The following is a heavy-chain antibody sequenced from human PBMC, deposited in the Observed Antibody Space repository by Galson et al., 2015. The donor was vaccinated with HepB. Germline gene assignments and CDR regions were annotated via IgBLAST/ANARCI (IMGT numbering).Heavy chain of an antibody. CDR3: ARDHCSGGSCYEGWFDP. CDR1: GGTFSSYA. CDR2: IIPILGIA. D-gene: IGHD2-15*01. V-gene: IGHV1-69*04. Sequence: SVKVSCKASGGTFSSYAISWVRQAPGQGLEWMGRIIPILGIANYAQKFQGRVTITADKSTSTAYMELSSLRSEDTAVYYCARDHCSGGSCYEGWFDPWGQGTLVTVSS. J-gene: IGHJ5*02.